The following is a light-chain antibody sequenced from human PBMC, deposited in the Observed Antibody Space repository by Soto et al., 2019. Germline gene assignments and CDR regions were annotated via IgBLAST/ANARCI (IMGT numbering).Light chain of an antibody. V-gene: IGKV1-27*01. CDR1: QGISNY. Sequence: DIQMTQSPSSLSASVGDRVTITCRASQGISNYLAWYQQNPGKVPKLLIYAASTLQSGVPSRFSGSGSGTDFTLNISSLQPEDVATYYCQRYNSASWTFGQGTKVEIK. J-gene: IGKJ1*01. CDR2: AAS. CDR3: QRYNSASWT.